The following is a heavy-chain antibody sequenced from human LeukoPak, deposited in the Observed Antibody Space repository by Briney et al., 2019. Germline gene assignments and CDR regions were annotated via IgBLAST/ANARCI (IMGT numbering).Heavy chain of an antibody. Sequence: PSETLSLTCTVSGGSISSSSYYWGWIRQPPGKGLEWIGEINHSGSTNYNPSLKSRVTISVDTSKNQFSLKLSSVTAADTAVYYCARARGSSSWFWSFGTDAFDIWGQGTMVTVSS. J-gene: IGHJ3*02. CDR2: INHSGST. D-gene: IGHD6-13*01. V-gene: IGHV4-39*07. CDR3: ARARGSSSWFWSFGTDAFDI. CDR1: GGSISSSSYY.